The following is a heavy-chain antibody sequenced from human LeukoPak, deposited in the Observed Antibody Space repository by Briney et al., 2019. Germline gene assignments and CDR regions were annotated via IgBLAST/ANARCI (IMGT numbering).Heavy chain of an antibody. CDR2: FDPEDGET. Sequence: GASVKVSCKVSGYTLTELSMHWVRQAPGKGLEWMGGFDPEDGETIYAQKFQGRVTMTEDTSTDTAYMELSSLRSEDTAVYYCATVGRLLYGSGGYYFDYWGQGTLVTVSS. D-gene: IGHD3-10*01. V-gene: IGHV1-24*01. J-gene: IGHJ4*02. CDR1: GYTLTELS. CDR3: ATVGRLLYGSGGYYFDY.